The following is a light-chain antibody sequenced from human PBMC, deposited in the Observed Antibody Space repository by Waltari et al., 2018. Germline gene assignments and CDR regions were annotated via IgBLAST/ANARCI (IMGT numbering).Light chain of an antibody. J-gene: IGKJ2*01. Sequence: AIQLTQSLSSLSASVGDRVTITCRASQGISSALAWYQQKPGKAPKLLIYDASSLESGVPARFSGSGSGTDFTLTISSLQPEDFATYYCQQFNSYPYTFGQGTKLEIK. CDR2: DAS. CDR3: QQFNSYPYT. V-gene: IGKV1-13*02. CDR1: QGISSA.